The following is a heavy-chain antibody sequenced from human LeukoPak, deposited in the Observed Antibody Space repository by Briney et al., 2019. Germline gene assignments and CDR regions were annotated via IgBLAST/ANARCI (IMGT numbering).Heavy chain of an antibody. CDR1: GYTFIGYY. V-gene: IGHV1-2*02. CDR2: INPNSGGT. D-gene: IGHD3-10*01. J-gene: IGHJ3*02. CDR3: ARAGKLMITMVRGALASKKGFDI. Sequence: GASVKVSCKASGYTFIGYYMHWVRQAPGQGLEWMGWINPNSGGTNYAQKFQGRVTMTRDTSISTAYMELSRLRSDDTAVYYCARAGKLMITMVRGALASKKGFDIWGQGTMVTVFS.